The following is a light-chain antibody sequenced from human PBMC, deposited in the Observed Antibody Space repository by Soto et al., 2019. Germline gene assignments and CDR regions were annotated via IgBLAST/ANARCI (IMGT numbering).Light chain of an antibody. CDR1: SSNIGNNY. CDR2: DND. J-gene: IGLJ1*01. CDR3: GSWDTSLIPGLV. Sequence: QSVLTQPPSVSAAPGQKVTISCSGSSSNIGNNYVSWYQQLPGSAPRLLIYDNDKRPSGIPDRFSGSKSGTSATLGITGLQTGDEADYYGGSWDTSLIPGLVFGTGTKLTVL. V-gene: IGLV1-51*01.